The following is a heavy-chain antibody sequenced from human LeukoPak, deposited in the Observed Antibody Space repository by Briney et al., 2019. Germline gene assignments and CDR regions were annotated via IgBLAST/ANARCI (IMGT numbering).Heavy chain of an antibody. J-gene: IGHJ4*02. Sequence: ASVKVSCKAPGYTFTDSYIHWVRQAPGQGLEWVGWINPNSGDTNSAQKFQGRVTMTRDTSISTAYMELRRLSSDDTAVYFCARGGLRYFDWFFDYWGQGTLVTVSS. V-gene: IGHV1-2*02. D-gene: IGHD3-9*01. CDR2: INPNSGDT. CDR1: GYTFTDSY. CDR3: ARGGLRYFDWFFDY.